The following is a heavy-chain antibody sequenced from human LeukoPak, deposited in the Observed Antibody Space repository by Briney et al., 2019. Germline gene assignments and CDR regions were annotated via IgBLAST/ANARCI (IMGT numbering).Heavy chain of an antibody. CDR1: GYTFTSYY. Sequence: GASVKVSCKASGYTFTSYYMHWVRQAPGQGLEWMGWINPNSGGTNYAQKFQGRVTMTRDTSISTAYMELSRLRSDDTAVYYCARDEDYYDSSGYYYPGYWGQGTLVTVSS. D-gene: IGHD3-22*01. J-gene: IGHJ4*02. CDR2: INPNSGGT. V-gene: IGHV1-2*02. CDR3: ARDEDYYDSSGYYYPGY.